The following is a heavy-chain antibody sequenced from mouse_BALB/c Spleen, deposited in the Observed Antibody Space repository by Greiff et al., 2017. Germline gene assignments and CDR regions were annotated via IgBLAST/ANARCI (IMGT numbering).Heavy chain of an antibody. D-gene: IGHD1-1*01. CDR3: ARDYYGSSLWYFDV. V-gene: IGHV3-8*02. CDR1: GDSITSGY. CDR2: ISYSGST. Sequence: EVKLQESGPSLVKPSQTLSLTCSVTGDSITSGYWNWIRKFPGNKLEYMGYISYSGSTYYNPSLKSRITITRDTSKNQYYLQLNSVTTEDTATYYCARDYYGSSLWYFDVWGAGTTVTVSS. J-gene: IGHJ1*01.